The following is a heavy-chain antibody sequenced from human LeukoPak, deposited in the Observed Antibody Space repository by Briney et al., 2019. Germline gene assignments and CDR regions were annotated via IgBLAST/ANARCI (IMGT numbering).Heavy chain of an antibody. CDR1: GFTFSSSW. J-gene: IGHJ6*03. D-gene: IGHD3-16*01. CDR3: ARAGENDYYFYYMDV. CDR2: IKQDGSGK. V-gene: IGHV3-7*01. Sequence: GGSLRLSCVDPGFTFSSSWMSWVRQAPGKGLEWVANIKQDGSGKTYVDSVRGRFTISRDNAKNSLYLQVNSLRAEDAAVYYCARAGENDYYFYYMDVWGKGTTVTVSS.